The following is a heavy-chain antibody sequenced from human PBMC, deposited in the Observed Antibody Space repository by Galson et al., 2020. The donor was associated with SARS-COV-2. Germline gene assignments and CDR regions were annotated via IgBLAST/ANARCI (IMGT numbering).Heavy chain of an antibody. CDR1: GYTFTGYY. V-gene: IGHV1-2*02. Sequence: ASVKVSCKASGYTFTGYYMHWVRQAPGQGLEWMGWINPNSGGTNYAQKFQGRVTMTRDTSISTAYMELSRLRSDDTAVYYCARAPYYYDSSGGLNYWGQGTLVTVSS. D-gene: IGHD3-22*01. CDR3: ARAPYYYDSSGGLNY. J-gene: IGHJ4*02. CDR2: INPNSGGT.